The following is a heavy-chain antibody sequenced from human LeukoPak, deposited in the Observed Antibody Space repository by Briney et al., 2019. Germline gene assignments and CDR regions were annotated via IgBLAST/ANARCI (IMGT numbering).Heavy chain of an antibody. Sequence: ASVKVSCKASGYTFTSYDINWVRQATGQGLEWMGWMNPNSGNTGYAQKLQGRVTMTTDTSTSTAYMELSRLRSDDTAVYYCARERYSSGWYASVGAFDIWGQGTMVTVSS. D-gene: IGHD6-19*01. J-gene: IGHJ3*02. V-gene: IGHV1-8*02. CDR3: ARERYSSGWYASVGAFDI. CDR1: GYTFTSYD. CDR2: MNPNSGNT.